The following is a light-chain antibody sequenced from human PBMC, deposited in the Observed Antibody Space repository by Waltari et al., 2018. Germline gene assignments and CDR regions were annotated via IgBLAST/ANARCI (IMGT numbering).Light chain of an antibody. CDR3: TSYAGSNILV. CDR2: EVS. CDR1: SSDVGGDTF. J-gene: IGLJ2*01. V-gene: IGLV2-8*01. Sequence: QSALTQPPSAPVSPGHSVTISCTATSSDVGGDTFVSWYQQHPGKVPKLMIHEVSKRPSGVPDRFSGSKSGDTASLTVSGLQAEDEADYYCTSYAGSNILVFGGGTKLTVL.